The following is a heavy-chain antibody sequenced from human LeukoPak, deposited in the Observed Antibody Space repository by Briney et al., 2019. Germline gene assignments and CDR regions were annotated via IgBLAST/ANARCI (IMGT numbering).Heavy chain of an antibody. CDR2: IYYSGSI. D-gene: IGHD3-9*01. CDR1: GGSISSSSYY. CDR3: ARHGSVAYYDILTGYGARGYFDY. V-gene: IGHV4-39*01. Sequence: SETLSLTCTVSGGSISSSSYYWGWIRQPPGKGREWIVSIYYSGSIYYNTSLKSRVTISVDTSKNQFSLKLSSVTAADTAVYYCARHGSVAYYDILTGYGARGYFDYWGQGTLVTVSS. J-gene: IGHJ4*02.